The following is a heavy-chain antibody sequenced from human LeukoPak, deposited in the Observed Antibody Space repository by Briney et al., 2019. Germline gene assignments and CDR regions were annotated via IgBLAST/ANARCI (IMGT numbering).Heavy chain of an antibody. Sequence: GASVKVSCKASGYTFTGYYMHWVRQAPGQGLEWMGWINPNSGGTNYAQKFQGRVTMTRDTSISTAYMELSRLRSDDTAVYYCAREGIGTHDAFDFWAKGQWSPSLQ. J-gene: IGHJ3*01. CDR3: AREGIGTHDAFDF. D-gene: IGHD1-1*01. CDR1: GYTFTGYY. V-gene: IGHV1-2*02. CDR2: INPNSGGT.